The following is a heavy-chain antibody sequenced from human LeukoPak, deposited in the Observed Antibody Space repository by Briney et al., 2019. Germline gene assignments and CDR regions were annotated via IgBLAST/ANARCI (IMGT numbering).Heavy chain of an antibody. CDR1: GGSFSGYY. CDR3: ARDSSGFDY. J-gene: IGHJ4*02. Sequence: SETLSLTCAVYGGSFSGYYWSWIRQPPGKGLEWIGEINHSGSTNYNPSLKSRVTISVDTSKNQFSLKLSSVTAADTAVHYCARDSSGFDYWGQGTLVTVSS. V-gene: IGHV4-34*01. CDR2: INHSGST. D-gene: IGHD3-22*01.